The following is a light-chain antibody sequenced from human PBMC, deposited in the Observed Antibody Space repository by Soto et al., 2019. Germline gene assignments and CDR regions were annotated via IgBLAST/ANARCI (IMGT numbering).Light chain of an antibody. J-gene: IGKJ3*01. Sequence: IQMTQSPSSVSASVGDRVTITCRASQDISSLLAWYQHKPGKAPKLLIYAATTLQSGVPSRFSGSESGTEFTLTISSLQPDDVATYYCQQADTFPFTFGPGTKV. CDR2: AAT. V-gene: IGKV1-12*01. CDR3: QQADTFPFT. CDR1: QDISSL.